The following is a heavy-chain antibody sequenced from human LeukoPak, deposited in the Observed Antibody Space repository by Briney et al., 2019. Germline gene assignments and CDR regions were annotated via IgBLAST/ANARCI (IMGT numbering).Heavy chain of an antibody. J-gene: IGHJ4*02. CDR1: GGSISSSSYY. CDR2: IYYSGST. V-gene: IGHV4-39*01. CDR3: ARHWASSPYYYDSSGSNVLDY. Sequence: SETLPPTCTVSGGSISSSSYYWGWIRQPPGKGLEWIGSIYYSGSTYYNPSLKSRVTISVDTSKNQFSLKLSSVTAADTAVYYCARHWASSPYYYDSSGSNVLDYWGQGTLVTVSS. D-gene: IGHD3-22*01.